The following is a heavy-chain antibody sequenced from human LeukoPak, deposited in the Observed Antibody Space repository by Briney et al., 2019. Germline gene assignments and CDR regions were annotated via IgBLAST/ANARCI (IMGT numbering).Heavy chain of an antibody. Sequence: GRSLRLSCAASGFTFRIYAIHWVRQAPGKGLEWVAVISYDGSNKNYADSVKGRFTISRDNSKNTLSLQMNSLRAEDTAVYYCARGLRDWNYDYWGQGTLVTVSS. CDR2: ISYDGSNK. CDR1: GFTFRIYA. V-gene: IGHV3-30-3*01. CDR3: ARGLRDWNYDY. D-gene: IGHD1-7*01. J-gene: IGHJ4*02.